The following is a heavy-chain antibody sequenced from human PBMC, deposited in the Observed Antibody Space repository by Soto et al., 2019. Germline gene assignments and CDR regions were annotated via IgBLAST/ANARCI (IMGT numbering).Heavy chain of an antibody. CDR1: GFTFSAYY. D-gene: IGHD3-22*01. Sequence: QVQLVESGGGLVKPGGSLRLSCAASGFTFSAYYMNWIRQAPGKGLEWISYVSTSSNYTNYADSVKGRFTFSRDNAKNSLYLQMNSLRAEDTAVYYCVRAHDSTGFGYWGQGTLVTVSS. V-gene: IGHV3-11*05. CDR2: VSTSSNYT. CDR3: VRAHDSTGFGY. J-gene: IGHJ4*02.